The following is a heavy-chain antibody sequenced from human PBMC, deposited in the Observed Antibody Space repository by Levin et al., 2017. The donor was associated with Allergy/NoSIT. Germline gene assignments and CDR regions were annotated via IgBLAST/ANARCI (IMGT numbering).Heavy chain of an antibody. CDR3: AREVAATGLHYYYGMDV. J-gene: IGHJ6*02. V-gene: IGHV3-21*01. CDR1: GFTFSSYS. Sequence: LSLTCAASGFTFSSYSMNWVRQAPGKGLEWVSSISSSSSYIYYADSVKGRFTISRDNAKNSLYLQMNSLRAEDTAVYYCAREVAATGLHYYYGMDVWGQGTTVTVSS. D-gene: IGHD2-15*01. CDR2: ISSSSSYI.